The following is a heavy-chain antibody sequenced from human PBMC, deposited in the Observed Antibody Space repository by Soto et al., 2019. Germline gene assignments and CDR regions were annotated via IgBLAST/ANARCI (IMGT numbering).Heavy chain of an antibody. J-gene: IGHJ4*01. CDR3: ARGEQYSGRIFDY. Sequence: PSQTLSLTCAITGDSVSSNSAVWICVRHSPSRGLEWLGRTYYRSKWYYEYAVSVRGRITINPDTSKNQYSLQLNSVTPEDAAVYFCARGEQYSGRIFDYWGQGTLVTVSS. V-gene: IGHV6-1*01. D-gene: IGHD1-26*01. CDR2: TYYRSKWYY. CDR1: GDSVSSNSAV.